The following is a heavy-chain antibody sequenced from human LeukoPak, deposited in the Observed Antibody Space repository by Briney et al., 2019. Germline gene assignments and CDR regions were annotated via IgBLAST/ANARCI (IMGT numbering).Heavy chain of an antibody. D-gene: IGHD3-3*01. CDR1: GGTFSSYA. CDR2: IIPIFGTA. CDR3: ARSAWSGYYLYFDY. Sequence: SVKVSCKASGGTFSSYAISWVRQAPGQGLEWMGGIIPIFGTANYAQKFQGRVTITADESTSTAYMELSSLRSEDTAVYYCARSAWSGYYLYFDYWGQGTLVTVSS. V-gene: IGHV1-69*13. J-gene: IGHJ4*02.